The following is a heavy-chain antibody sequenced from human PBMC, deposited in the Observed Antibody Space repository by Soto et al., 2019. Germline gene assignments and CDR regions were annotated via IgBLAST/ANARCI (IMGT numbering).Heavy chain of an antibody. V-gene: IGHV3-30*18. CDR3: AKDLGGGWIPDYFDH. Sequence: QVQLVESGGGVVQPGRSLRLSCAASGFTFSSYGMHWVRQAPGKGLEWVAVISYDGTSTDFADSVKGRFTISRDNSKNTLYLEMNSLRAEDTAVYYCAKDLGGGWIPDYFDHWGQGTLVTVS. D-gene: IGHD3-16*01. J-gene: IGHJ4*02. CDR2: ISYDGTST. CDR1: GFTFSSYG.